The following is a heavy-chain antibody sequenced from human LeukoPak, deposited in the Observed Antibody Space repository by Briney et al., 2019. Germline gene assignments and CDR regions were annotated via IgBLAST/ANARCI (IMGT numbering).Heavy chain of an antibody. V-gene: IGHV3-23*01. J-gene: IGHJ4*02. Sequence: GGSLRLPCAASGFTFSSYAMSWVRQAPGKGLEWVSAISGSGGSTYYADSVKGRFTISRDNSKNTLYLQMNSLRAEDTAVYYCAKDTFGDYYDSSGYTGYWGQGTLVTVSS. CDR3: AKDTFGDYYDSSGYTGY. D-gene: IGHD3-22*01. CDR1: GFTFSSYA. CDR2: ISGSGGST.